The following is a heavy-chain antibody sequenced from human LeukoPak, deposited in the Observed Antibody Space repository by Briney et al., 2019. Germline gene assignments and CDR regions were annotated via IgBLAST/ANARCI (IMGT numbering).Heavy chain of an antibody. Sequence: GSSVKVSCKSSGATFSSYAISWVRQAPGQGLEWVGRITPTLDLAFYAQKFQGRVTLTADRSTSTAYLELTGLRSDDTAVYYCARPGVAARPDEFGCWGQGTLVTVSS. CDR1: GATFSSYA. D-gene: IGHD6-6*01. CDR2: ITPTLDLA. J-gene: IGHJ4*02. V-gene: IGHV1-69*10. CDR3: ARPGVAARPDEFGC.